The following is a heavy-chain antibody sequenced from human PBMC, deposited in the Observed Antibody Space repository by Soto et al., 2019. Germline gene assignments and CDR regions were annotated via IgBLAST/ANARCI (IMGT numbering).Heavy chain of an antibody. Sequence: GGALRVSCAASGFRFGDYGMSWVRQVPWKGLEWVSGINWNGDSTGYADSVKGRFTISRDKAKNSLYLQMNSLRDEDTALYYCAKSRNSRLYCYDSWGQGP. D-gene: IGHD2-21*01. CDR1: GFRFGDYG. V-gene: IGHV3-20*04. J-gene: IGHJ4*02. CDR3: AKSRNSRLYCYDS. CDR2: INWNGDST.